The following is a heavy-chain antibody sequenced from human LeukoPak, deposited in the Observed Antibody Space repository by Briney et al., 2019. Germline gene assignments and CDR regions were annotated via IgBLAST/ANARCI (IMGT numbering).Heavy chain of an antibody. D-gene: IGHD4-11*01. CDR2: IKQDGSEK. CDR3: ARDSGDTVTPSRPYFDY. Sequence: PGRSLRLSCAASGFTFSDYWMSWVRQAPGKGLEWVANIKQDGSEKYYVDSVKGRFTISRDNAENSLYLQMNSLRAEDTAVYYCARDSGDTVTPSRPYFDYWGQGTLVTVSS. V-gene: IGHV3-7*01. J-gene: IGHJ4*02. CDR1: GFTFSDYW.